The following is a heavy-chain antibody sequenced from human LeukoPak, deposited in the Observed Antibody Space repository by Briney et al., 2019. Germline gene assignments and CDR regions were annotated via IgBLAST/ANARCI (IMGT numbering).Heavy chain of an antibody. CDR2: FNPENGNT. J-gene: IGHJ3*02. D-gene: IGHD1-26*01. Sequence: ASVKVSCKASGYSFVGYGITWVRQAPGQGLEWMGWFNPENGNTNYAQKVQGRVTITRNTSISTAYMELSSLRSEDTAVYYCVTVGAITLGAFDIWGQGTMVTVSS. CDR3: VTVGAITLGAFDI. V-gene: IGHV1-8*03. CDR1: GYSFVGYG.